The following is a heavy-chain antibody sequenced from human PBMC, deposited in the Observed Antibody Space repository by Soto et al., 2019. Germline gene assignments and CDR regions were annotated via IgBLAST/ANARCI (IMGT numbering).Heavy chain of an antibody. CDR3: ARSEARYYYGMDV. V-gene: IGHV3-33*01. CDR1: GFTFSSYG. Sequence: QVQLVESGGGVVQPGRSLRLSCAASGFTFSSYGMHWVRQAPGKGLEWVAVIWYDGSNKYYADSVKGRFTISRDNSKNTLYLQMNSLRAEDTAVYYCARSEARYYYGMDVWGQGTTVTVSS. CDR2: IWYDGSNK. J-gene: IGHJ6*02.